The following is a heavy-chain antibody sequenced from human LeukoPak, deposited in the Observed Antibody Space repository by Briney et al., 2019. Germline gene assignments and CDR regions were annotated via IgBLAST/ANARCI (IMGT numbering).Heavy chain of an antibody. J-gene: IGHJ6*03. V-gene: IGHV3-33*06. CDR2: IWFDGSKK. Sequence: GGSLRLSCAVSGFTVSNYGMHWVRQAPGKGLEWVAVIWFDGSKKYYGHSVKGRFTISRDSSKNTLFLQMNSLRAEDTAVYYCAKDDYYSYYMDVWGKGTTVTVSS. CDR3: AKDDYYSYYMDV. CDR1: GFTVSNYG.